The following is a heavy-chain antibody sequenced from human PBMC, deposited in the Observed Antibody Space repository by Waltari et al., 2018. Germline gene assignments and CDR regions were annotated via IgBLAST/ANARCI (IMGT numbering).Heavy chain of an antibody. V-gene: IGHV4-61*02. Sequence: QVQLQESGPGLVKPSQTLSLTCTVSGDSITSNSFYWSCVRQPAGKGLEWIGRFYSSEYINYNPSLKSRVTISRDTSKKQFFLKLTSVTAADTAFYYCAREVTKVELGRRLPHFFDSWGQGTLVTVSS. J-gene: IGHJ5*01. CDR2: FYSSEYI. CDR1: GDSITSNSFY. D-gene: IGHD7-27*01. CDR3: AREVTKVELGRRLPHFFDS.